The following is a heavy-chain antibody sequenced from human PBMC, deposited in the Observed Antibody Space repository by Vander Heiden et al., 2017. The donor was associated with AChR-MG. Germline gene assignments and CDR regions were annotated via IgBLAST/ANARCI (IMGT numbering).Heavy chain of an antibody. D-gene: IGHD3-10*01. J-gene: IGHJ5*02. CDR3: ARGGRGYYGSGSFDP. CDR2: MNPNRGNT. CDR1: GYTFTSYD. Sequence: QVQLVQSGAEVKKPGASVKVSCKASGYTFTSYDINWVRQATGQGLEWMGWMNPNRGNTGLAQKFQGKVTMTRNTPIRPAYMGRGSLGSEETAGYYWARGGRGYYGSGSFDPWGQGTLVTVSS. V-gene: IGHV1-8*01.